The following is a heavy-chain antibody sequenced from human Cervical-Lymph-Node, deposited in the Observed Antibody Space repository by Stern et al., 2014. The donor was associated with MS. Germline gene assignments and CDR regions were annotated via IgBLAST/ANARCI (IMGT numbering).Heavy chain of an antibody. CDR2: IDWDDGK. V-gene: IGHV2-70*15. CDR3: AQINLSHYYAMDV. CDR1: GSSLTSRGMC. Sequence: QVTLKESGPALVKPTQTLTLTCIVSGSSLTSRGMCVNWIHQSPGRALEWLARIDWDDGKYYSPSLKSRSSISRDTSKNQVVLTVTDMDPVDTGTYYCAQINLSHYYAMDVWGQGTAVTVSS. J-gene: IGHJ6*02.